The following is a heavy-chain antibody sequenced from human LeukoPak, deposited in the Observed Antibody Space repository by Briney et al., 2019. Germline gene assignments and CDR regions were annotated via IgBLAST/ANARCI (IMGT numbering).Heavy chain of an antibody. V-gene: IGHV4-59*08. CDR2: VSYSGAA. J-gene: IGHJ6*03. CDR3: ARAQSETIFGVVINYYMDV. Sequence: SETLSLTCTASRGSVKTYSWSWVRQPPGKGLEWIGYVSYSGAANYNPSLKSRVTISVDTSKNQFSLKLSSVTAADTAVYYCARAQSETIFGVVINYYMDVWGKGTTVTVSS. CDR1: RGSVKTYS. D-gene: IGHD3-3*01.